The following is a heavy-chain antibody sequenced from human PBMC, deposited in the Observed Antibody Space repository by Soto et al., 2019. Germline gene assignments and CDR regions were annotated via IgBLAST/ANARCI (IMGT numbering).Heavy chain of an antibody. Sequence: PGGSLRLSCAASGFTFSSYAMSWVRQAPGKGLEWVSAISGSGGSTYYADSVKGRFTISRDNSKNTLYLQMNSLRAEDTAVFYCAKDPVRSTRFDPWGQGTLVTVSS. CDR3: AKDPVRSTRFDP. V-gene: IGHV3-23*01. J-gene: IGHJ5*02. CDR2: ISGSGGST. D-gene: IGHD1-26*01. CDR1: GFTFSSYA.